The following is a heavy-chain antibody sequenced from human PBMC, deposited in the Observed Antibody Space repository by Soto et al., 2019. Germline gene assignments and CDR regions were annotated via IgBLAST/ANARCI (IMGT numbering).Heavy chain of an antibody. V-gene: IGHV4-4*02. CDR2: IYDSADIKYS. Sequence: QVRLQESGPGLVKPSGTLSLTCAVSGVSITSSTWWSWLRQPPGKGLEWIAKIYDSADIKYSNYTPSPASPVTTSFDRSNNLFSLNVTSVPAAHTPIYSCANRGDISRRAGGLSGFAPWGQGTLVTVSS. D-gene: IGHD3-9*01. J-gene: IGHJ5*02. CDR3: ANRGDISRRAGGLSGFAP. CDR1: GVSITSSTW.